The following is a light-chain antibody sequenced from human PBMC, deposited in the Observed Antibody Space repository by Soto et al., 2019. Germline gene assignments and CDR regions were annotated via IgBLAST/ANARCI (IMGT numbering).Light chain of an antibody. CDR1: ESVSDY. Sequence: IVLTQSPANLSVSPGERATLSCRASESVSDYLAWYQQKPGQAPRLLIYYISTRATGIPARFSGSGSGTEFTLTINSLQSEDSAVYYCQQHNQWPITFGQGTRLEI. J-gene: IGKJ5*01. CDR3: QQHNQWPIT. V-gene: IGKV3D-15*01. CDR2: YIS.